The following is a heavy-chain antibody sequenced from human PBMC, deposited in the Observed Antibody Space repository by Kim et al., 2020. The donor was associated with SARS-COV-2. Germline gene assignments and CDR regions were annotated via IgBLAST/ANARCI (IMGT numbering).Heavy chain of an antibody. Sequence: GGSLRLSCAASGFTFSSYAMHWVRQAPGKGLEWVAVISYDGSNKYYADSVKGRFTISRDNSKNTLYLQMNSLRAEDTAVYYCELEGGFGELLNRNLDYWGQGTLVTVSS. D-gene: IGHD3-10*01. J-gene: IGHJ4*02. V-gene: IGHV3-30*04. CDR2: ISYDGSNK. CDR1: GFTFSSYA. CDR3: ELEGGFGELLNRNLDY.